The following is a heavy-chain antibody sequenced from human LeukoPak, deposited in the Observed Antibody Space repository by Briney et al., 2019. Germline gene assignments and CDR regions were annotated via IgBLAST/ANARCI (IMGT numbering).Heavy chain of an antibody. CDR3: ARGYCSGGSCYLRMYYFDY. Sequence: ASVKVSCKASGYTFTSYDINWVRQATGQGLEWMGWMNPNSGNTGYAQKFQGRVTMTRNTSISTAYMELSSLRSEDTAVYYCARGYCSGGSCYLRMYYFDYWGQGTLVTVSS. D-gene: IGHD2-15*01. CDR1: GYTFTSYD. J-gene: IGHJ4*02. CDR2: MNPNSGNT. V-gene: IGHV1-8*01.